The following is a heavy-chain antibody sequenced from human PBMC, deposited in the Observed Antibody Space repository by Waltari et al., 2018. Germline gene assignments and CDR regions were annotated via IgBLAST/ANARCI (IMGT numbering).Heavy chain of an antibody. V-gene: IGHV4-34*01. Sequence: QVQLQQWGAGLLKPSETLSLTCAVYGGSFSGYYWRWIRQPPGKGLEWIGEINHSGSTNYNPSLKSRVTISVDTSKNQFSLKLSSVTAADTAVYYCARSRGWAGTAVTTKYFQHWGQGTLVTVSS. CDR3: ARSRGWAGTAVTTKYFQH. CDR2: INHSGST. J-gene: IGHJ1*01. CDR1: GGSFSGYY. D-gene: IGHD4-17*01.